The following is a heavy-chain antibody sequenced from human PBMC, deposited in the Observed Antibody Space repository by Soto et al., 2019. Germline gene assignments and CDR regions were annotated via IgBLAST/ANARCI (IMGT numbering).Heavy chain of an antibody. Sequence: RSLTCTVSGGSISSGDYYWSWIRQPPGKGLEWIGYIYYSGSTYYNPSLKSRVTISVDTSKNQFSLKLSSVTAADTAVYYCASRDSSGYLVYWGQGTLATVYS. CDR3: ASRDSSGYLVY. J-gene: IGHJ4*02. D-gene: IGHD3-22*01. CDR2: IYYSGST. CDR1: GGSISSGDYY. V-gene: IGHV4-30-4*01.